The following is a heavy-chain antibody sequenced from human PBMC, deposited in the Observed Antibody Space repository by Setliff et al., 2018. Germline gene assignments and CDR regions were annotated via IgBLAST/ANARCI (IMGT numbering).Heavy chain of an antibody. CDR3: VRGGLAAAGKKGVFEH. CDR1: GYAFINYY. CDR2: INTGGGSA. V-gene: IGHV1-46*01. D-gene: IGHD6-13*01. J-gene: IGHJ4*02. Sequence: ASVKVSCKASGYAFINYYMFWVRQAPGQGPEWMGTINTGGGSASIVDQFQGRVTMTRDTSTSTVYLELNSLRSDDTAVYYCVRGGLAAAGKKGVFEHWVQGTLATVSS.